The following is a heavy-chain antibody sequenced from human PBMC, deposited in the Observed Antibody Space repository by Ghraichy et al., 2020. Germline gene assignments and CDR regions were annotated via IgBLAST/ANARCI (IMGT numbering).Heavy chain of an antibody. Sequence: GSLRLSCAASAFTFSNYAMSWVRQAPGKGLEWVSGISATGATTYYADSVKGRVIISRDNSKNTLELQMNSLRAEDTAVYYCAHLPAAMFSYKKDMDVWGQGTTVTVSS. CDR1: AFTFSNYA. J-gene: IGHJ6*02. CDR2: ISATGATT. V-gene: IGHV3-23*01. CDR3: AHLPAAMFSYKKDMDV. D-gene: IGHD2-2*01.